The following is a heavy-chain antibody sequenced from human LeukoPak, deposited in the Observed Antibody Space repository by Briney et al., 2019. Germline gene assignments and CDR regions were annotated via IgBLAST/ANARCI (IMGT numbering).Heavy chain of an antibody. CDR3: ARGPNKYDGGNSGSAWFDP. Sequence: ASVKVSCKASGYTFTSYGISWVRQAPGQGLEWMGWMNPNSGNTGYAQKFQGRVTMTRNTSISTAYMELSSLRSEDTAVYYCARGPNKYDGGNSGSAWFDPWGQGTLVTVSS. V-gene: IGHV1-8*02. CDR1: GYTFTSYG. D-gene: IGHD4-23*01. CDR2: MNPNSGNT. J-gene: IGHJ5*02.